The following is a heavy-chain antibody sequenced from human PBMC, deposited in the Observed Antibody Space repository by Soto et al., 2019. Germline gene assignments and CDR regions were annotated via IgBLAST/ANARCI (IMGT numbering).Heavy chain of an antibody. CDR2: IIYSGDI. J-gene: IGHJ5*02. Sequence: SETLSLTCDTARASIISYSYWGWFRQPPGKGLEWIGSIIYSGDIMYNPSLQSRLTLFVDTSKNQFSLKLSSVTASYTAVYYCARERPDCSRLDPWGQETLVTVSS. D-gene: IGHD6-13*01. CDR1: RASIISYSY. V-gene: IGHV4-38-2*02. CDR3: ARERPDCSRLDP.